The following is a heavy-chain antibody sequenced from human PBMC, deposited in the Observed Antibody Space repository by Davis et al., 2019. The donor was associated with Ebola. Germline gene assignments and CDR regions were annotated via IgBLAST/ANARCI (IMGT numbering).Heavy chain of an antibody. CDR1: GGSFSGYY. CDR2: INHSGST. V-gene: IGHV4-34*01. J-gene: IGHJ5*02. Sequence: SETLSLTCAVYGGSFSGYYWSWIRQPPGKGLEWIGEINHSGSTNYNPSLKSRVTILVDTSKNQFSLKLSSVTAADTAVYYCARKRRYCSSTSCYTNWFDPWGQGTLVTVSS. D-gene: IGHD2-2*01. CDR3: ARKRRYCSSTSCYTNWFDP.